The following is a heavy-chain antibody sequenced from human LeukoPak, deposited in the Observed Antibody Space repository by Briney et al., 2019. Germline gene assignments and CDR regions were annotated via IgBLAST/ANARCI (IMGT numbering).Heavy chain of an antibody. J-gene: IGHJ6*02. CDR3: ASPVSGYYGMDV. D-gene: IGHD2/OR15-2a*01. CDR1: GGTFSSYA. Sequence: SVKVSCKATGGTFSSYAISWVRQAPGQGLEWMGGIIPIFGTANYAQKFQGRVTITADESTSTAYMELSSLRSEDTAVYYCASPVSGYYGMDVWGQGTTVTVSS. CDR2: IIPIFGTA. V-gene: IGHV1-69*13.